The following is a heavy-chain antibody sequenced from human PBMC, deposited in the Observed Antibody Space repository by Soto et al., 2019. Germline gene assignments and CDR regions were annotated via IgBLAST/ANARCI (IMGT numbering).Heavy chain of an antibody. CDR2: MNPSGGVT. J-gene: IGHJ6*03. D-gene: IGHD2-2*01. CDR1: GYTFTDYY. V-gene: IGHV1-46*03. CDR3: ASSEPVPTTTYYYCYIDV. Sequence: QVQLVQSGAEVKKPGASVRISCKASGYTFTDYYLHWVRQAPGQGLEWMGIMNPSGGVTSYAQKVKGRVAVTRDTSKSTVYMQLSSLRSEDTAVYYCASSEPVPTTTYYYCYIDVWGKGTTVTVSS.